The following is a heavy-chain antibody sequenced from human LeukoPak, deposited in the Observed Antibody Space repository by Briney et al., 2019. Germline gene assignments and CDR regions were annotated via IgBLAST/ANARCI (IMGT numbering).Heavy chain of an antibody. CDR1: GFTFDDYA. V-gene: IGHV3-9*01. D-gene: IGHD3-16*02. Sequence: GGSLRLSCAASGFTFDDYAMHWVRQAPGKGLEWVSGISWNSGSIGYADSVKGRFTISRDNAKNSLYLQMNSLRAEDTAVYYCARDVTFGGVIATPLWIWGQGTLVTVSS. CDR2: ISWNSGSI. J-gene: IGHJ4*02. CDR3: ARDVTFGGVIATPLWI.